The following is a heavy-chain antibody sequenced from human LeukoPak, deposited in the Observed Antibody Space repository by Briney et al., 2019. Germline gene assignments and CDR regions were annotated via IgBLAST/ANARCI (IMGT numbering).Heavy chain of an antibody. CDR1: GYTFTSYG. J-gene: IGHJ4*02. D-gene: IGHD5-18*01. V-gene: IGHV1-18*01. CDR2: ISAYNGNT. CDR3: ARTADSYGYDRGDY. Sequence: ASVKVSCKASGYTFTSYGISWVRQAPGQGLEWMGWISAYNGNTNYAQKLQGRVTMTTATSTSKTYMELRRQRSDDTAVYYCARTADSYGYDRGDYWGQGTLVTVSS.